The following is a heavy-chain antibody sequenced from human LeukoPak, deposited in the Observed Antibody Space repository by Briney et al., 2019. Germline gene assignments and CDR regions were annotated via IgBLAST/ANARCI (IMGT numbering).Heavy chain of an antibody. V-gene: IGHV4-59*12. D-gene: IGHD2-2*01. J-gene: IGHJ3*02. CDR3: ARGPPDCSSTSCYAFDAFDI. CDR2: IYYSGST. CDR1: GGSISSYY. Sequence: SETLPPTCTVSGGSISSYYWGWIRQPPGKGLEWIGYIYYSGSTYYNPSLKSRVTISVDTSKNQFSLKLSSVTAADTAVYYCARGPPDCSSTSCYAFDAFDIWGQGTMVTVSS.